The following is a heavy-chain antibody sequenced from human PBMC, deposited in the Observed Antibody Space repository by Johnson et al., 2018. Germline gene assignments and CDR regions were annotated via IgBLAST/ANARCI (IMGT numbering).Heavy chain of an antibody. D-gene: IGHD3-22*01. V-gene: IGHV3-7*01. Sequence: VQLVESGGGLVQPGGSLRLSCVASGFTFSNYWMSWVRQAPGKGLEWVANIKQDESEKYYVDSVKGRFTISRDNAKNSLFLQMNSLRAEDRAVYYCASRYYDPGCLFAYFQHGGQGTLVTVSS. J-gene: IGHJ1*01. CDR1: GFTFSNYW. CDR3: ASRYYDPGCLFAYFQH. CDR2: IKQDESEK.